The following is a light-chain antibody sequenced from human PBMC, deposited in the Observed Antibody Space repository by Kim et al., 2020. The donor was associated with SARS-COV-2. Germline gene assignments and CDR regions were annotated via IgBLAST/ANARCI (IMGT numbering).Light chain of an antibody. CDR1: GPNIGNVYH. CDR2: SDD. V-gene: IGLV1-40*01. Sequence: QRVTISCTGSGPNIGNVYHGHWYQQHAGSAPKLLIHSDDRRPSGVPDRFSASRSGTSASLASTGLQAEDEAEYFCQSYDSTMQSWVFGGGTKVTVL. J-gene: IGLJ3*02. CDR3: QSYDSTMQSWV.